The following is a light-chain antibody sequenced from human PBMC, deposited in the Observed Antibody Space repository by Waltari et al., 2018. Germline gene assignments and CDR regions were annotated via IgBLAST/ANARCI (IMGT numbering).Light chain of an antibody. Sequence: QLVLTQSPSASASLGASVKLTCTLSSGHRSHIIAWPQQQPEKGPRYLMKVNSDGSHSKGDEIPDRFSGSSSGAERYLTISSLQSEDEADYYCQTGGHGTWVFGGGTKLTVL. V-gene: IGLV4-69*01. CDR1: SGHRSHI. CDR3: QTGGHGTWV. CDR2: VNSDGSH. J-gene: IGLJ3*02.